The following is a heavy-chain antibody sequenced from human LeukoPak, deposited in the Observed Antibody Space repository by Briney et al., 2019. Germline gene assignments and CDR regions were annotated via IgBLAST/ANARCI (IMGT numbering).Heavy chain of an antibody. CDR3: TRDLTYDFIYYYYYYMDV. CDR1: GFTFSNYA. V-gene: IGHV3-49*03. J-gene: IGHJ6*03. CDR2: IRSKAYGGTT. Sequence: PGGSLRLSCAASGFTFSNYAMSWFRQAPGKGLEWVGSIRSKAYGGTTEYAASVKGRFTISRDDSKSIAYLQMNSLKTEDTAVYYCTRDLTYDFIYYYYYYMDVWGKGTTVTVSS. D-gene: IGHD3-3*01.